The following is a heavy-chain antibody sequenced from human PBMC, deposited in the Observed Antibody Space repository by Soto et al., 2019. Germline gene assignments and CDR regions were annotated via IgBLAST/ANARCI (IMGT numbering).Heavy chain of an antibody. Sequence: PSETLSLTCTVSGGSISSYYWSWIRQPPGKGLEWIGYIYYSGSTNYNPSLKSRVTISVDTSKNQFSLKLSPVTAADTAVYYCARTYYDFWSGKNWFDPWGQGTLVTVSS. V-gene: IGHV4-59*08. CDR1: GGSISSYY. J-gene: IGHJ5*02. CDR2: IYYSGST. D-gene: IGHD3-3*01. CDR3: ARTYYDFWSGKNWFDP.